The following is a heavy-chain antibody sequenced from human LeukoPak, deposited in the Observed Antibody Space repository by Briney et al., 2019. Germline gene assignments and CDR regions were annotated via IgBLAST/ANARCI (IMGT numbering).Heavy chain of an antibody. D-gene: IGHD3-22*01. J-gene: IGHJ1*01. CDR1: GFSFNNYY. Sequence: GGSLRLSCSASGFSFNNYYMYWVRQAPGKGPVWVSRMHSDESTATYEDSAKGRFTISRDNAKNTLYLQRHMLEAQDTAGYCLASVGYRYDSGYYGYFHHWGQGTLVTVSS. CDR2: MHSDESTA. CDR3: ASVGYRYDSGYYGYFHH. V-gene: IGHV3-74*03.